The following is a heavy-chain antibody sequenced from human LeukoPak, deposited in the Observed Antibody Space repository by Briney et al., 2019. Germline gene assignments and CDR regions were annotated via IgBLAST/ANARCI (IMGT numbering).Heavy chain of an antibody. V-gene: IGHV4-39*07. CDR2: IYDSGST. CDR3: ARDATWGVFDI. CDR1: GGSIRSSYYY. J-gene: IGHJ3*02. Sequence: SETLSLTCTVSGGSIRSSYYYWGWIRQPPGKGLEWIGSIYDSGSTYYNPSLKSRVTISVDTSKNQFSLKLSSVTAADTAVYYCARDATWGVFDIWGQGTMVTVSS. D-gene: IGHD3-16*01.